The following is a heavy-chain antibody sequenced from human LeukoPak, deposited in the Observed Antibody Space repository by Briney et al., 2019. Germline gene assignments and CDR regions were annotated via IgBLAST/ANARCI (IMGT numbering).Heavy chain of an antibody. V-gene: IGHV3-33*01. CDR2: IWYDGSNK. Sequence: PGRSLRLSCAASGFTFSSYGMHWVRQAPGKGLEWVAVIWYDGSNKYYADSVKGRFTISRDNSKDTLYLQMNSLRAEDTAVYYCARGSTYYDSSGYYSFDAFDIWGQGTMVTVSS. J-gene: IGHJ3*02. CDR1: GFTFSSYG. D-gene: IGHD3-22*01. CDR3: ARGSTYYDSSGYYSFDAFDI.